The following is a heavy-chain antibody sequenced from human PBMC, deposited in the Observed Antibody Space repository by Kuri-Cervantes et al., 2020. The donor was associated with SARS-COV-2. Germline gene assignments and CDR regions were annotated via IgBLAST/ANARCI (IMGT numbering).Heavy chain of an antibody. D-gene: IGHD2-2*01. V-gene: IGHV3-30-3*01. CDR2: ISYDGSNK. CDR1: GFTFNTYA. CDR3: ARDLGYCSSTGCRYGMDV. J-gene: IGHJ6*02. Sequence: GGSLRLSCAASGFTFNTYAVHWVRQAPGKGLEWVAVISYDGSNKYYADSVKGRFTISRDNSKNTLYLQMNSLRAEDTAVYYCARDLGYCSSTGCRYGMDVWGQGTTVTVSS.